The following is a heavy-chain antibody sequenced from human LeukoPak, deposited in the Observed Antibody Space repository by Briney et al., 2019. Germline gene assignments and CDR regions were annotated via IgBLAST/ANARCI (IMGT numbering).Heavy chain of an antibody. J-gene: IGHJ6*03. CDR1: GFTFSSYW. Sequence: GGSLRLSCAASGFTFSSYWMSWVRQAPGKGLEWVANIKQDGSEKYYVDSVKGRFTISRDNAKNSLYLQMKSLRAEDTAVYYCAREHVGRFLEWLLLYYYYMDVWGKGTTVTVSS. D-gene: IGHD3-3*01. CDR2: IKQDGSEK. CDR3: AREHVGRFLEWLLLYYYYMDV. V-gene: IGHV3-7*01.